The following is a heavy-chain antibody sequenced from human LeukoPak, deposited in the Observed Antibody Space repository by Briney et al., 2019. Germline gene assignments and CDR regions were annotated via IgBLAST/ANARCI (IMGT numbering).Heavy chain of an antibody. V-gene: IGHV3-53*01. CDR2: TYPGGNT. D-gene: IGHD2-21*01. J-gene: IGHJ4*02. CDR1: GFTVSKNY. Sequence: PGGFLRLSCAASGFTVSKNYMSWVRQAPGKGLEWVSVTYPGGNTSYADFVKGRFTISRDNSKNTLFLQMKSLRAEDTAVYYCARDERVKGFDYWGQGTLVTVSS. CDR3: ARDERVKGFDY.